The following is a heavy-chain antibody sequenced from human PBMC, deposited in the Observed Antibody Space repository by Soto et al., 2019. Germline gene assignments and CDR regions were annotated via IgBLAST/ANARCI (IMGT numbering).Heavy chain of an antibody. Sequence: SDTLSLTCSFSVVSISSINWCICVRHPPGKCLECIGEIYHSGSTNYNPSLKSRVTISVDKSKNQFSLKLSSVTAADTAVYYCERGWRIAAAGVNIGYYYYGTDVWGQRTPLTVSS. CDR3: ERGWRIAAAGVNIGYYYYGTDV. D-gene: IGHD6-13*01. J-gene: IGHJ6*02. V-gene: IGHV4-4*02. CDR2: IYHSGST. CDR1: VVSISSINW.